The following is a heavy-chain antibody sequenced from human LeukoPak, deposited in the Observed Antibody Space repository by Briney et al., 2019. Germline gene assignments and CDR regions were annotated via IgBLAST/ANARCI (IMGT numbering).Heavy chain of an antibody. D-gene: IGHD5-24*01. CDR3: TRSMVATKPWGLDV. J-gene: IGHJ6*02. Sequence: GESLKISCKGSGYTFASHWIGWVRQTPEKGLEWMGMIYPGDSDTRYSPSFQGQVTISADRSISTAFLEWSGLKASDTATYYRTRSMVATKPWGLDVWGQGTTVAVTS. CDR2: IYPGDSDT. V-gene: IGHV5-51*01. CDR1: GYTFASHW.